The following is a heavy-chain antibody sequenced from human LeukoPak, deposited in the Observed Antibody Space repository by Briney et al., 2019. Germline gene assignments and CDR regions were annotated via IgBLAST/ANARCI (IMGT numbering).Heavy chain of an antibody. CDR1: GFTFSSSS. J-gene: IGHJ4*02. V-gene: IGHV3-21*01. D-gene: IGHD3-3*01. CDR3: ATSDDLWSGMDN. CDR2: ISSSSSYI. Sequence: GGSLRLSCAVSGFTFSSSSLNWVRQAPGKGLEWVSSISSSSSYIYYADSVKGRFTISRDNAKNSLYLQMDSLRVDDTAVYYCATSDDLWSGMDNWGQGTLVTVSS.